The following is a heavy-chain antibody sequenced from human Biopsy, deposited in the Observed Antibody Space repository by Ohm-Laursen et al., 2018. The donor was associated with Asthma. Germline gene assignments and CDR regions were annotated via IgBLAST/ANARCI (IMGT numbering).Heavy chain of an antibody. V-gene: IGHV1-69*13. D-gene: IGHD6-19*01. CDR1: GGTFSNFA. J-gene: IGHJ6*02. Sequence: VKISCKAPGGTFSNFAISWVRQAPGQGLEWLGGIMTVFGTANYAQKFQGRVTITADESTSTAYMEVTSLRSEDTAIYYCARCQVGYSSGWSLLLKKIYYSGMDVWGQGTAVTVSS. CDR3: ARCQVGYSSGWSLLLKKIYYSGMDV. CDR2: IMTVFGTA.